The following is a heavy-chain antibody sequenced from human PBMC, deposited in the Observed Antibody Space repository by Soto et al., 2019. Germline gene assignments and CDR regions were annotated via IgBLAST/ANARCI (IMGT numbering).Heavy chain of an antibody. CDR2: MTSDGRTI. Sequence: GGSLRLSCATSGFTFGDHWMHWVRQPPGKGPEWVSRMTSDGRTIQYADSVKGRFTSSRDNAKSTLYLQMNSLRAEDTAVYYCATAEVDYWGPGTLVTVSS. CDR1: GFTFGDHW. J-gene: IGHJ4*02. CDR3: ATAEVDY. V-gene: IGHV3-74*03.